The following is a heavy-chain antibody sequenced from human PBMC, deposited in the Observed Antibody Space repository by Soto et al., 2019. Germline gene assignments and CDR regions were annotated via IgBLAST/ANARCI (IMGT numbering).Heavy chain of an antibody. Sequence: PGGSLRLSCAASGFTFSSYGMHWVRQAPGKGLEWVAVISYDGSNKYYADSVKGRFTISRDNSKNTLYLQMNSLRAEDTAVYYCAKHRGYSSCWTPPNWFDPWGQGTLVTVSS. CDR2: ISYDGSNK. CDR1: GFTFSSYG. D-gene: IGHD6-19*01. V-gene: IGHV3-30*18. CDR3: AKHRGYSSCWTPPNWFDP. J-gene: IGHJ5*02.